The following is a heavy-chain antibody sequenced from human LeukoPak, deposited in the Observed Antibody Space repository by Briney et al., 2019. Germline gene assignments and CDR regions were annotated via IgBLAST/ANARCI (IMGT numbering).Heavy chain of an antibody. D-gene: IGHD3-16*01. J-gene: IGHJ4*02. CDR2: FNPGNSNS. V-gene: IGHV5-51*01. CDR1: GYNFPRYW. Sequence: GESLQISCKGSGYNFPRYWIGWVRQMPGKGLEWMGIFNPGNSNSRYNPSFQGQVTISADTSISTAYLQWSGLKASDTAIYYCARGGDYYDYWGQGTLVTVSS. CDR3: ARGGDYYDY.